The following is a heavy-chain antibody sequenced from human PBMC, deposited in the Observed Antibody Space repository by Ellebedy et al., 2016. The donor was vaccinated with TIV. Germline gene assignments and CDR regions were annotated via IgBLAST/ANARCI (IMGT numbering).Heavy chain of an antibody. Sequence: AASVKVSCKASGYTFTDYYIHWVRQAPGQRLEWMGWINPNTGGSDYAQKFQGRVTLTGDTSISTAYMELNSLRSEDTAIYYCAREFSTVRGAVWGQGTLVAVSS. CDR3: AREFSTVRGAV. D-gene: IGHD3-10*01. V-gene: IGHV1-2*02. J-gene: IGHJ4*02. CDR1: GYTFTDYY. CDR2: INPNTGGS.